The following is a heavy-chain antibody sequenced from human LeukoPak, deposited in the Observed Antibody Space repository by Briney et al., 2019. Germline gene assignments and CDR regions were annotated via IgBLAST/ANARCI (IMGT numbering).Heavy chain of an antibody. CDR1: GFTFSSYG. V-gene: IGHV3-30*18. Sequence: PGGSLRLSCAASGFTFSSYGMHWVRQAPGKGLEWVAVISYDGSNKYYADSVKGRFTISRDNSKNTLYLQMNSLRAEDTAVYYCAKDPYDSSGRDFDYWGQGTLVTVPS. CDR3: AKDPYDSSGRDFDY. CDR2: ISYDGSNK. J-gene: IGHJ4*02. D-gene: IGHD3-22*01.